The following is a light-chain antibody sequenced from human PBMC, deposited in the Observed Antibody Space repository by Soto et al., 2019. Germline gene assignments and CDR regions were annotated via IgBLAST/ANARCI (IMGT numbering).Light chain of an antibody. CDR2: WAS. J-gene: IGKJ4*01. V-gene: IGKV4-1*01. Sequence: DIVMTQSPDSLAVSLGERATINCKSSQSVLYSSNNKSYLAWFQQKPGQPPKLLIYWASNRESGVPGRFSGSGSGTDFSLSISSLQAGDVAVYYCQQYYSTPLTFGGGTKVEIK. CDR1: QSVLYSSNNKSY. CDR3: QQYYSTPLT.